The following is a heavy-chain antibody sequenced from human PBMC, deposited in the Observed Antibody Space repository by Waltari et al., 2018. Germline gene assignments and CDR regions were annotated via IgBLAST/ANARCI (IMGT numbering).Heavy chain of an antibody. CDR2: INPNSGGT. V-gene: IGHV1-2*02. D-gene: IGHD5-18*01. J-gene: IGHJ4*02. CDR1: GYTFTGYS. CDR3: ARDWATAMVYFDY. Sequence: QVQLVQSGAAVKKPVASVKVSCTASGYTFTGYSMHRVRQAPGQGLEWMGWINPNSGGTNYAQKFQGRVTMTRDTSISTAYMELSRLRSDDTAVYYCARDWATAMVYFDYWGQGTLVTVSS.